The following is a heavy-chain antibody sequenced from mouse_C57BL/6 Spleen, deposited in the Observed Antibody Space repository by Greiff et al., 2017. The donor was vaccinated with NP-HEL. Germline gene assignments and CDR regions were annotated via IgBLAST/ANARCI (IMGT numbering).Heavy chain of an antibody. D-gene: IGHD2-4*01. V-gene: IGHV1-69*01. Sequence: QVQLQQSGAELVMPGASVKLSCKASGYTFTSYWMHWVKQRPGQGLEWIGEIDPSDSYTNYNQKFKGKSTLTVDKSSSTAYMQLSSRTSEDSAVYYCARYDYGYWYFDVWGTGTTVTVSS. CDR3: ARYDYGYWYFDV. CDR2: IDPSDSYT. CDR1: GYTFTSYW. J-gene: IGHJ1*03.